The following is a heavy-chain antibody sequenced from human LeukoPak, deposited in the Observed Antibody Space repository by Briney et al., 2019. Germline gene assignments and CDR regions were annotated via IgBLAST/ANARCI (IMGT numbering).Heavy chain of an antibody. V-gene: IGHV1-2*06. CDR2: INPHSGGT. CDR1: GYTLTAYY. D-gene: IGHD3-22*01. CDR3: ARPYYESSGLYVDAFDI. J-gene: IGHJ3*02. Sequence: GASVKVSCKASGYTLTAYYLHWVRQAIGQGLEWMGRINPHSGGTTYAQKFQGRVTMTRDTSICTAYMELSSLRSDDTAVYYCARPYYESSGLYVDAFDIWGQGTMVTVSS.